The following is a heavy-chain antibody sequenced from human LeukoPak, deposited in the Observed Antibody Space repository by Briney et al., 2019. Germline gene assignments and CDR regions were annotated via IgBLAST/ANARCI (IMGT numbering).Heavy chain of an antibody. CDR1: AGSIRSDNYY. CDR2: IYYSGST. CDR3: ARLYGSGSNYLDY. D-gene: IGHD3-10*01. J-gene: IGHJ4*02. Sequence: SQTLSLTCSVSAGSIRSDNYYWSWIRQFPGKGLEWIGYIYYSGSTYYNPSLKSRVTISLDTSKSHFSLNLNSVTAADTAIYYCARLYGSGSNYLDYWSQGTLVTVSS. V-gene: IGHV4-31*03.